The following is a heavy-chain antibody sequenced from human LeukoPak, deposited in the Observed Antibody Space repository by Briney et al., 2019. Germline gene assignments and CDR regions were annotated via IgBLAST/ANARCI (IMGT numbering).Heavy chain of an antibody. J-gene: IGHJ6*03. Sequence: PGGSLRLSCAASGFTFSSYSMNWVRQAPGKGLEWVSYISSSSSTIYYADSVKGRFTISRDNAKNSLYLQMNSLRAEDTAVYYCASLSVVVPAAMDDYYYYMDVWGKGTTVTVSS. V-gene: IGHV3-48*01. CDR2: ISSSSSTI. CDR3: ASLSVVVPAAMDDYYYYMDV. D-gene: IGHD2-2*01. CDR1: GFTFSSYS.